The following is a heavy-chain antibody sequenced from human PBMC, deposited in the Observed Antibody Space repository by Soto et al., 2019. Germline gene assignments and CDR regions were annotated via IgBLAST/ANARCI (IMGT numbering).Heavy chain of an antibody. V-gene: IGHV3-49*03. Sequence: PGGSLRLSCTASGFTFGDYAMSWFRQAPGKGLEWVGFIRSKAYGGTTEYAASVKGRFTISRDDSKSIAYLQMNSLKTEDTAVYYCTRDGYDYVWGSFRPGSYYIDFWGQGTLVTVSS. J-gene: IGHJ4*02. D-gene: IGHD3-16*02. CDR2: IRSKAYGGTT. CDR3: TRDGYDYVWGSFRPGSYYIDF. CDR1: GFTFGDYA.